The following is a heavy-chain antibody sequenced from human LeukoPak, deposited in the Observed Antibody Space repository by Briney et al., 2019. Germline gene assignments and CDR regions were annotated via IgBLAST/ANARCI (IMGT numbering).Heavy chain of an antibody. Sequence: SETLSLTCTVSGGSISSYYWSWIRQPPGKGLEWIGYNYTSGSTNYNPSLKSRVTISVDTSKNQFSLKLSSVTAADTAVYYCARSLWFPNWFDPWGQGTLVTVSS. CDR1: GGSISSYY. CDR3: ARSLWFPNWFDP. D-gene: IGHD3-10*01. J-gene: IGHJ5*02. CDR2: NYTSGST. V-gene: IGHV4-4*09.